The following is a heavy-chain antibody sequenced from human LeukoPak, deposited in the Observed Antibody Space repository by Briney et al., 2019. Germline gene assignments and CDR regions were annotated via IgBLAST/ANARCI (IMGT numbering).Heavy chain of an antibody. CDR1: GFPFSSYS. D-gene: IGHD2-15*01. CDR3: AKDGAPYCSGGTCYSSADY. CDR2: ISSSRSDI. J-gene: IGHJ4*02. V-gene: IGHV3-21*01. Sequence: GGSLRLSCAASGFPFSSYSMNWVRQAPGKGLEWVSSISSSRSDIYYADSVKGRLTISRDNTKISLYLQMNSLRAEDTAVYYCAKDGAPYCSGGTCYSSADYWGQGTLVTVSS.